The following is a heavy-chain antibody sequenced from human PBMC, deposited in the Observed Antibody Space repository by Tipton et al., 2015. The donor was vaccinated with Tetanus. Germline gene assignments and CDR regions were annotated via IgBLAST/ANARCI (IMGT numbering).Heavy chain of an antibody. D-gene: IGHD2-21*02. V-gene: IGHV4-61*01. CDR1: GASVRSLNHY. J-gene: IGHJ3*02. CDR2: IHYSGAT. Sequence: TLSLTCTVSGASVRSLNHYWSWLRQPPGKPLEWISDIHYSGATEYNPSLQSRVTTSLHASQRQFSLKLTSVTPADTAIYYCARKGRQFCSGDCYPTAYDIWGHGTMVTASS. CDR3: ARKGRQFCSGDCYPTAYDI.